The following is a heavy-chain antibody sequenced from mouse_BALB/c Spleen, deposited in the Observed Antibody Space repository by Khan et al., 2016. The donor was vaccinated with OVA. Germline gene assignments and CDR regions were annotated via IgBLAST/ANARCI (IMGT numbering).Heavy chain of an antibody. D-gene: IGHD2-10*01. CDR1: GFSLTNYG. J-gene: IGHJ4*01. CDR3: ARQPYYHYNIMNY. Sequence: QVQLKQSGPGLVAPSHTLSITCTISGFSLTNYGVHWIRQPPGKGLEWLVVIWRDGSTTYNSALKSRLTISKANSKSQVFLKMNNLQPDDTAMYFCARQPYYHYNIMNYWGQGTSVTVSS. CDR2: IWRDGST. V-gene: IGHV2-6-1*01.